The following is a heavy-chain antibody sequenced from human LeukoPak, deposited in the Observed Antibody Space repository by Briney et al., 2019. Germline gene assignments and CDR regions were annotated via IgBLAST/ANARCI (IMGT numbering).Heavy chain of an antibody. J-gene: IGHJ3*02. V-gene: IGHV4-59*11. CDR1: DDFFSSHY. D-gene: IGHD4-17*01. CDR3: ARDLVTVTKGFDI. CDR2: ISYIGST. Sequence: PSETLSLTCGDSDDFFSSHYWTWIRQPPGKGLEWIGYISYIGSTNYNPSLKSRVTISIDTSKNQFSLKLTSVTAADTAVYYCARDLVTVTKGFDIWGQGTMVSVSS.